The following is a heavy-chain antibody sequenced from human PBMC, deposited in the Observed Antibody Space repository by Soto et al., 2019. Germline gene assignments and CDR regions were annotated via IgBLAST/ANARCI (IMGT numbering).Heavy chain of an antibody. CDR1: GGSISSYY. J-gene: IGHJ4*02. CDR2: IYYSGST. D-gene: IGHD3-22*01. Sequence: SETLSLTCTVSGGSISSYYWSWIRQPPGKGLEWVGDIYYSGSTNYNPSLKSRVTISLDTSKNQFSLKLSSMTAADTAVDYCGRATYDSSGYYYPRYWGQGTLVTVSS. CDR3: GRATYDSSGYYYPRY. V-gene: IGHV4-59*01.